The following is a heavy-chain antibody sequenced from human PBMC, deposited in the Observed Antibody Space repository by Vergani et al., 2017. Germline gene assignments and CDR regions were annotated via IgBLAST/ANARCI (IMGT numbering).Heavy chain of an antibody. CDR2: ISSSSSYI. CDR3: AKGRGYCSGGSCYSYYFDY. Sequence: EVQLVESGGGLVKPGGSLRLSCAASGFTFTSYSMNWVRQAPGKGLEWVSSISSSSSYIYYADSVKGRFTISRDNAKNSLYLQMNSLRAEDTAVYYCAKGRGYCSGGSCYSYYFDYWGQGTLVTVSS. J-gene: IGHJ4*02. V-gene: IGHV3-21*01. CDR1: GFTFTSYS. D-gene: IGHD2-15*01.